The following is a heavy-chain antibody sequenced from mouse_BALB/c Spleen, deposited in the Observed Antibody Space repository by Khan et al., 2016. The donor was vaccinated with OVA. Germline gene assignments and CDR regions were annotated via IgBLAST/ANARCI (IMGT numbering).Heavy chain of an antibody. Sequence: EVQLQESGPGLVKPSQSLSLTCTVTGYSITSDYAWNWIRQFPGNKLEWMGYISSTGSTSYNPSLKSRISITRDTSKNQFFLQLKSVTTEDTANNYGAGSLYYSNGDALDCWGRGTSVTVSA. D-gene: IGHD2-5*01. J-gene: IGHJ4*01. CDR3: AGSLYYSNGDALDC. V-gene: IGHV3-2*02. CDR2: ISSTGST. CDR1: GYSITSDYA.